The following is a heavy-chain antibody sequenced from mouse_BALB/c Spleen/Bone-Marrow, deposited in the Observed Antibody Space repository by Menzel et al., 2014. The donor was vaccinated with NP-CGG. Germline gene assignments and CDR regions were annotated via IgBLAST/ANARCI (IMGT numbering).Heavy chain of an antibody. V-gene: IGHV3-5*02. CDR2: IYYSSTI. D-gene: IGHD1-2*01. CDR1: GISIXTGNYR. Sequence: EVQLQQSGPGLVKPSQTVSLTCTVTGISIXTGNYRWSWIRQFPGNKLEWIGYIYYSSTITYNPSLTSRTTITRDTSXNQFFLEMNSLTAEDTATYYCARATAYFDYWGQGTTLTVSS. CDR3: ARATAYFDY. J-gene: IGHJ2*01.